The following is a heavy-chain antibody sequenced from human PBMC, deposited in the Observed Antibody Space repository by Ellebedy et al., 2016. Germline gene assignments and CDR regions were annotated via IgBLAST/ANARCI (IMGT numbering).Heavy chain of an antibody. J-gene: IGHJ5*02. D-gene: IGHD3-22*01. CDR3: ARGYYLQGSNWFDP. Sequence: GESLKISCKGSGYSLITYWISWVRQMPGKGLEWMGRIDPSDSYTNYSPSFQGHVTISADKSISTAYLQWSSLRASDTAMYYCARGYYLQGSNWFDPWGQGTQVTVSS. CDR1: GYSLITYW. CDR2: IDPSDSYT. V-gene: IGHV5-10-1*01.